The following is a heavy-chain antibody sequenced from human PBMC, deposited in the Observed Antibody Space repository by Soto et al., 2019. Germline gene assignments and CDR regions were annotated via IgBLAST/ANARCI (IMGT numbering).Heavy chain of an antibody. Sequence: QVQLQQWGAGLLKPSETLSLTCAVYGGSFSGYYWSWIRQPPGKGLEWIGEINHSGSTNYNPSLKSRVTISVDTSKNQFSLKLSSVTAADTAVYYCAIGKAASYYYYYGMDVWGQGTTVTVSS. CDR3: AIGKAASYYYYYGMDV. J-gene: IGHJ6*02. CDR1: GGSFSGYY. D-gene: IGHD2-15*01. V-gene: IGHV4-34*01. CDR2: INHSGST.